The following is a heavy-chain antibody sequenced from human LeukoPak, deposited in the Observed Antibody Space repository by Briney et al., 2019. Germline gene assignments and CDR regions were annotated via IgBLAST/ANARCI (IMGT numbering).Heavy chain of an antibody. V-gene: IGHV4-4*07. Sequence: SETLSLTCTVSGGSISSYYWSWIRQPAGKGLEWIGRIYTSGSTNYNPSLKSRVTMSVDTSKNQFSLKLSSVTAADTAVYYCARARLLWFGEAYYYYGMDVWGQGTTVTVSS. CDR2: IYTSGST. D-gene: IGHD3-10*01. CDR3: ARARLLWFGEAYYYYGMDV. CDR1: GGSISSYY. J-gene: IGHJ6*02.